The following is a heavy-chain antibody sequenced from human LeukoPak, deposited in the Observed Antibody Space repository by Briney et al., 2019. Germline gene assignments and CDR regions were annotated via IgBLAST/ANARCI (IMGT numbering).Heavy chain of an antibody. CDR1: GYSISSGYY. J-gene: IGHJ5*02. CDR3: AKRPSIIVGVSNWFDP. CDR2: IYHSGST. V-gene: IGHV4-38-2*02. Sequence: SETLSLTCTVSGYSISSGYYWGWIRQPPGKGLEWIGSIYHSGSTYYNPSLKSRVTISVDTSKNQFSLKLSSVTAADTAVYYCAKRPSIIVGVSNWFDPWGQGTLVTVSS. D-gene: IGHD1-26*01.